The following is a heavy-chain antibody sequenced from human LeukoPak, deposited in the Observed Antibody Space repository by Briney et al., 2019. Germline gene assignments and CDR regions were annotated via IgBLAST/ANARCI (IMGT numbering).Heavy chain of an antibody. V-gene: IGHV4-59*08. CDR3: ARHLCFGESYTFDI. CDR2: IYYSGST. J-gene: IGHJ3*02. Sequence: SETLSLTCTVPGGSISSYYWSWFRQPPGKGLEWIGYIYYSGSTNYNPSLKSRVPISVDTSKNQFSLKLSSVTAADTAVYYCARHLCFGESYTFDIWGQGTMVTVSS. D-gene: IGHD3-10*01. CDR1: GGSISSYY.